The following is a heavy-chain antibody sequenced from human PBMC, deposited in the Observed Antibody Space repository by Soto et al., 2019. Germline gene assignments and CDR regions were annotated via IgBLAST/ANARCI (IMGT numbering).Heavy chain of an antibody. CDR1: GGSISSYY. CDR3: ARAGFRGVIIHDAFDI. D-gene: IGHD3-10*01. J-gene: IGHJ3*02. Sequence: QVQLQESGPGLVKPSETLSLTCTVSGGSISSYYWSWIRQPPGKGLEWIGYIYYSGSTNYNPSLKSRVTISVDTSKNQFSLKLSCVTAADTAVYYCARAGFRGVIIHDAFDIWGQGTMVTVSS. V-gene: IGHV4-59*01. CDR2: IYYSGST.